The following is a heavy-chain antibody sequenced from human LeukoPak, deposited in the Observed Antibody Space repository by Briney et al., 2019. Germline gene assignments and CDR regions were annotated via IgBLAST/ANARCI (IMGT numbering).Heavy chain of an antibody. CDR1: GGSFSGYY. CDR3: GRVPLSTSWYRLRYFDY. J-gene: IGHJ4*02. Sequence: SETLSLTCAVYGGSFSGYYWSWICQPPGKGLEWIGEINHSGSTNYNPSLKSRVTISVDTTKNQFSLKLSSVTAADTAVYSCGRVPLSTSWYRLRYFDYWGKGTSLSVSS. V-gene: IGHV4-34*01. D-gene: IGHD6-13*01. CDR2: INHSGST.